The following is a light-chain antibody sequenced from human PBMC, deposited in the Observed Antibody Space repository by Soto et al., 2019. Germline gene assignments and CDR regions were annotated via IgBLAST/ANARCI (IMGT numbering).Light chain of an antibody. V-gene: IGLV2-14*01. CDR3: CSCTSISTFV. J-gene: IGLJ1*01. Sequence: QSALTQPASVSGSPGQSITISCTGTSSDVGVNNYVSWYQRHPGKAPKLIIYEVNNRPSGVSNRFSGSKSGNTASLTISGLQAEDEADYFCCSCTSISTFVFGSGTKLTVL. CDR2: EVN. CDR1: SSDVGVNNY.